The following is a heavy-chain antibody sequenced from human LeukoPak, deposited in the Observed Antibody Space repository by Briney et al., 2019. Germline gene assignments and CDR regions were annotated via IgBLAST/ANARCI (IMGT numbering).Heavy chain of an antibody. Sequence: GESLKISCKGSGYSFTSYWIGWVRQMPGKGLEWMGIIYPGDSDTRYSPSFQGQVTISADKSISTAYLQWSSLKASDTAMYYCARTLHYYGSGTYFRGYYYYMDVWGKGTSVTVSS. V-gene: IGHV5-51*01. D-gene: IGHD3-10*01. CDR2: IYPGDSDT. J-gene: IGHJ6*03. CDR3: ARTLHYYGSGTYFRGYYYYMDV. CDR1: GYSFTSYW.